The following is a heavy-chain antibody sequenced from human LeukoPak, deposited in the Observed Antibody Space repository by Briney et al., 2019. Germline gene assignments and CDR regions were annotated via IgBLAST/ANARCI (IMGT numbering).Heavy chain of an antibody. CDR3: ASLLVGANYYYYYYMDV. D-gene: IGHD1-26*01. CDR1: GFTFSSYS. V-gene: IGHV3-21*01. CDR2: ISSSSSYI. J-gene: IGHJ6*03. Sequence: PGGSLRLSCAASGFTFSSYSMNWVRQAPGKGLEWVSSISSSSSYIYYADSVKGRFTTSRDNAKNSLYLQMNSLRAEDTAVYYCASLLVGANYYYYYYMDVWGKGTTVTVSS.